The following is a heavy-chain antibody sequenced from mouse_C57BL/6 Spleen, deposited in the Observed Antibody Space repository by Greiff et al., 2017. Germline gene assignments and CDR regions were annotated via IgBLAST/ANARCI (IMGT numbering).Heavy chain of an antibody. V-gene: IGHV1-64*01. J-gene: IGHJ1*03. CDR2: IHPNSGST. Sequence: QVQLQQPGAELVKPGASVKLSCKASGYTFTSYWMHWVKQRPGQGLEWIGMIHPNSGSTNYNEKFKSKATLTVDKSSSTAYMQLSSLTSEDSAVYYCARSHDGYYFYWYFDVWGTGTTVTVSS. D-gene: IGHD2-3*01. CDR1: GYTFTSYW. CDR3: ARSHDGYYFYWYFDV.